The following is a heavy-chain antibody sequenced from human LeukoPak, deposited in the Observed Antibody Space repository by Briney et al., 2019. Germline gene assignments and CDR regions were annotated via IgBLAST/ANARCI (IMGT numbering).Heavy chain of an antibody. Sequence: GGSLRLSCAASGFTSSSYAMSWVRQAPGKGLEWVSAISGSGGSTYYADSVKGRFTISRDNAKNSLYLQMNSLRAEDTAVYYCARAFVPAAIDYWGQGTLVTFSS. CDR3: ARAFVPAAIDY. V-gene: IGHV3-23*01. D-gene: IGHD2-2*01. CDR2: ISGSGGST. J-gene: IGHJ4*02. CDR1: GFTSSSYA.